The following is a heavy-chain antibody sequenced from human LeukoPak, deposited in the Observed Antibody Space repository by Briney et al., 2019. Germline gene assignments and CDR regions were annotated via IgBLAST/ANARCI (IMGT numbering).Heavy chain of an antibody. CDR3: ARMGQQWLVRYRYFDY. J-gene: IGHJ4*02. V-gene: IGHV4-34*01. CDR2: INHSGST. CDR1: GGSFSGYY. D-gene: IGHD6-19*01. Sequence: SEALSLTCAVYGGSFSGYYWSWIRQPPGKGLEWIGEINHSGSTNYNPSLKSRVTISVDTSKNQFSLKLSSVTAADTAVYYCARMGQQWLVRYRYFDYWGQGTLVTVSS.